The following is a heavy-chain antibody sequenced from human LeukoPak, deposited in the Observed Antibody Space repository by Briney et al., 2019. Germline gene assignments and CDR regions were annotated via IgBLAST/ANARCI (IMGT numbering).Heavy chain of an antibody. CDR3: ARSAVRVRGVIITNGVLGY. CDR2: INPNSGGT. Sequence: GASVKVSCKASGYTFTGYYMHWVRQAPGQGLEWMGWINPNSGGTNYAQKFQGRVTMTRDTSISTAYMELSRLRSDDTAVYYCARSAVRVRGVIITNGVLGYWGQGTLVTGSS. CDR1: GYTFTGYY. D-gene: IGHD3-10*01. J-gene: IGHJ4*02. V-gene: IGHV1-2*02.